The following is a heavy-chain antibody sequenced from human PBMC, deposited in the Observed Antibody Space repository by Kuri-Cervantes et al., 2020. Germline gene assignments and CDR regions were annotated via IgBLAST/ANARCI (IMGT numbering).Heavy chain of an antibody. Sequence: GGSLRLPCAASGFTFSSYAMHWVRQAPGKGLEWVAVISYDGSNKYYADSVKGRFTISRDNSRNTLYLQMNSLRAEDTAVYYCARETPGYSSSPYFDYWGQGTLVTVSS. D-gene: IGHD6-13*01. CDR3: ARETPGYSSSPYFDY. CDR1: GFTFSSYA. J-gene: IGHJ4*02. V-gene: IGHV3-30-3*01. CDR2: ISYDGSNK.